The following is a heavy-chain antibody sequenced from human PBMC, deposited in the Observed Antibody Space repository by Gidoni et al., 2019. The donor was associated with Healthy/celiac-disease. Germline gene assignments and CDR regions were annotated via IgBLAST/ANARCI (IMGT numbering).Heavy chain of an antibody. D-gene: IGHD3-3*01. CDR2: IYSGGST. Sequence: EVQLVESGGGLVQPGGSLRLSCAASGVTVSSNYMSWVRQAPGEGLEWVSVIYSGGSTYYADYVKCRFTISRDNSKNTLYLQMNSLRAEDTAVYYCARDKSRFLEWLYWSQGTLVTVSS. V-gene: IGHV3-66*02. CDR1: GVTVSSNY. J-gene: IGHJ4*02. CDR3: ARDKSRFLEWLY.